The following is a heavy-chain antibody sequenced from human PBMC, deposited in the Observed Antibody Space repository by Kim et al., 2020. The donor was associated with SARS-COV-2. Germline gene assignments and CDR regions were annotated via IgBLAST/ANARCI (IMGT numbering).Heavy chain of an antibody. CDR1: GGSISGNC. J-gene: IGHJ6*02. Sequence: SETLSLTCAVYGGSISGNCWSWVRQRPGKGLEWIGEINHSGSSNYNPSLKSRVTISVDTSKNQFSLKLSSVTAADTAVYYCARGRNLYSYGYRGMDVWGQGTTVTVSS. CDR3: ARGRNLYSYGYRGMDV. V-gene: IGHV4-34*01. D-gene: IGHD5-18*01. CDR2: INHSGSS.